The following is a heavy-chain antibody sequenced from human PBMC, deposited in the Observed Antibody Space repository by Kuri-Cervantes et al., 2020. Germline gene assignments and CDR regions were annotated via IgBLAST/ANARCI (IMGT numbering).Heavy chain of an antibody. CDR1: GFTFYSYG. CDR3: ARVQHGSGSYYDY. J-gene: IGHJ4*02. Sequence: GESLKISCAASGFTFYSYGMHWVRQAPGKGLEWVAVISNDGKNKLCADSVKGRFTISRDNSKNTLYLQMNSLRAEDTAVYYCARVQHGSGSYYDYWGQGTLVTVSS. D-gene: IGHD3-10*01. V-gene: IGHV3-30*14. CDR2: ISNDGKNK.